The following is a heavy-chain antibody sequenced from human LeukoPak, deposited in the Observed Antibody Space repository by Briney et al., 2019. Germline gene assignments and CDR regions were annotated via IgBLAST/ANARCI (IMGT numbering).Heavy chain of an antibody. V-gene: IGHV1-2*06. Sequence: GASVKVSCKASGYTFTGYYMHWVRQAPGQGLEWIGRINPNSGGTNYAQKFQGRVTMTRDTSISTAYMELSRLRSDDTAVYYCARDQLPGMVLNWFDPWGQGTLVTVSS. CDR1: GYTFTGYY. CDR2: INPNSGGT. D-gene: IGHD3-10*01. J-gene: IGHJ5*02. CDR3: ARDQLPGMVLNWFDP.